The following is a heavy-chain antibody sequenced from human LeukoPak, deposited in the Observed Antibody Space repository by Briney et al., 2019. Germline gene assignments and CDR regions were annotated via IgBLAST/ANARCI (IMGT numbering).Heavy chain of an antibody. D-gene: IGHD6-13*01. CDR2: INHSGST. CDR3: ARGLPYSSSWYPH. J-gene: IGHJ4*02. CDR1: GGSFSGYY. V-gene: IGHV4-34*01. Sequence: SETLSLTCAVYGGSFSGYYWSWIRQPPGKGLEWIGEINHSGSTYYNPSLKSRVTISVDTSKNQFSLKLSSVTAADTAVYYCARGLPYSSSWYPHWGQGTLVTVSS.